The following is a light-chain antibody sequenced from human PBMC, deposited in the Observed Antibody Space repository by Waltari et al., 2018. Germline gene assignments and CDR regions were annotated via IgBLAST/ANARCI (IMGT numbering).Light chain of an antibody. J-gene: IGKJ1*01. Sequence: IQITQSPSSLSASTGDRVTITCRASQGISSYLAWYQQKPGKAPKVLIYAASTLQSGVPSRFSGSGSGTDFTLTISCLQSEDFAIYYCQQYYSNPATFGQGTKVEIK. CDR3: QQYYSNPAT. CDR1: QGISSY. CDR2: AAS. V-gene: IGKV1-8*01.